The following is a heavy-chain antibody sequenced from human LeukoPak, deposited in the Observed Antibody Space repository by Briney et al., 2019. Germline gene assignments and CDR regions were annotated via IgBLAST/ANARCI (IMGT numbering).Heavy chain of an antibody. D-gene: IGHD3-16*02. V-gene: IGHV3-23*01. Sequence: GGSLRLSCAASGFTFSSYAMSWVRQAPGKGLEWVSAISGSGGSTYYADSVKGRFTISRDNSKNTLYLQVNSLRAEDTAVYYCAKGIWYDYVWGSYRCWGQGTLVTVSS. CDR3: AKGIWYDYVWGSYRC. CDR1: GFTFSSYA. CDR2: ISGSGGST. J-gene: IGHJ4*02.